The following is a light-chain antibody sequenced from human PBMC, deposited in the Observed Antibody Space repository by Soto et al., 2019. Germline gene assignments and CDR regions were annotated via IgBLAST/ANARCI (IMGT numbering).Light chain of an antibody. J-gene: IGKJ1*01. CDR3: QQYSFLPRT. CDR1: QNVLSNY. CDR2: GAS. V-gene: IGKV3-20*01. Sequence: EIVWTQSPGTLSLSRGERATLSCWASQNVLSNYLAWYQQKPGQAPRLLIYGASTRATGIPDRFGGSGSGTDFTLTISRLEPEDFAVYYCQQYSFLPRTFGQGTKVDIK.